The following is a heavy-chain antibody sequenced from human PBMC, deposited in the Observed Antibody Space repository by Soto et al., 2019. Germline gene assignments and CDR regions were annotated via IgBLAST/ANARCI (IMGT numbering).Heavy chain of an antibody. Sequence: GGSLRISCAASGFTFSSYAMSWVRQAPGKGLEWVSAISGSGGSTYQADSVKGRFTITRDNSKNTLYLQMNSLRAEDTDVYYCARKGTYESSGYYYFDYWGQGTLVTVSS. D-gene: IGHD3-22*01. V-gene: IGHV3-23*01. CDR1: GFTFSSYA. CDR2: ISGSGGST. CDR3: ARKGTYESSGYYYFDY. J-gene: IGHJ4*02.